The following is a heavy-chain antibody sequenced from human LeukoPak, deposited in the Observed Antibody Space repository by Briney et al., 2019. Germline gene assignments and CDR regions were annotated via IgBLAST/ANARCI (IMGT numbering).Heavy chain of an antibody. D-gene: IGHD6-19*01. Sequence: GGSLRLSCATSGFLFSDYAMHWVRQAPGKGLEWVAVVSYDNNNYYGVSVKGRFTVSRDNSKDTLYLQMNSLRAEDTAVYYCAKGLSSSGPNWFDPWGRGTLVTVSS. CDR3: AKGLSSSGPNWFDP. CDR1: GFLFSDYA. J-gene: IGHJ5*02. CDR2: VSYDNNN. V-gene: IGHV3-30-3*02.